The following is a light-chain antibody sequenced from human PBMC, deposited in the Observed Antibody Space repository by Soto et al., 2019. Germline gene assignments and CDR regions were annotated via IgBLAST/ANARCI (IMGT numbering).Light chain of an antibody. CDR1: QYINDI. CDR2: HAS. CDR3: HQRSKWPVT. J-gene: IGKJ4*01. V-gene: IGKV3-11*01. Sequence: VVLTQSPATLSSFPGDRATLSCRASQYINDILAWYQHRPGQAPRLLIYHASNRATGTPARFSGSGSGTDFTLTISSLEAEDFALYYCHQRSKWPVTFGRGTKVDIK.